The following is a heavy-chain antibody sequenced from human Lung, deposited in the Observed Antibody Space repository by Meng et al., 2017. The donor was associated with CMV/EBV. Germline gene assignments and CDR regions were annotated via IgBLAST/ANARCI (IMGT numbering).Heavy chain of an antibody. J-gene: IGHJ6*02. D-gene: IGHD2-21*02. CDR1: GFTFRTYW. V-gene: IGHV3-7*01. CDR2: IKQDGSEK. CDR3: ARDRLVTTFYYFYGMDV. Sequence: GESLKISCAASGFTFRTYWMTWVRQVPGKGLEWVANIKQDGSEKYYVDSVKGRFTISRDNTKNSVFLQMNSLRAEDTAVYYCARDRLVTTFYYFYGMDVWGQRTTVTVSS.